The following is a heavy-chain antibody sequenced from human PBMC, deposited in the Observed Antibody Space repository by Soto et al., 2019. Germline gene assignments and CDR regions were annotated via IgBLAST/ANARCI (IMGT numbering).Heavy chain of an antibody. J-gene: IGHJ5*02. CDR2: IYYSGST. Sequence: SETLSLTCTVSGGSISSYYWSWIRQPPGKGLEWIGYIYYSGSTDYNPSLKSRVTISVDTSKNQFSLKLSSVTAADTAVYYCARMVSIAAAGKRWFDPWGQGTRVTVSS. CDR3: ARMVSIAAAGKRWFDP. D-gene: IGHD6-13*01. V-gene: IGHV4-59*01. CDR1: GGSISSYY.